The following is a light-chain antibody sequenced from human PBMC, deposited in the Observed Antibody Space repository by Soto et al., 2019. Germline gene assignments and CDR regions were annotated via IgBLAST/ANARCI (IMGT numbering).Light chain of an antibody. Sequence: QSVLTQPPSASGTPGQGVTISCSGSTSNIGSNYVYWYQQLPGTAPKLLIYRNNQRPSGVPDRFSGSKSGTSASLAISGLRSDDEAAYFCATWDDSLNGFYVFGTGTKLTVL. V-gene: IGLV1-47*01. CDR3: ATWDDSLNGFYV. CDR2: RNN. J-gene: IGLJ1*01. CDR1: TSNIGSNY.